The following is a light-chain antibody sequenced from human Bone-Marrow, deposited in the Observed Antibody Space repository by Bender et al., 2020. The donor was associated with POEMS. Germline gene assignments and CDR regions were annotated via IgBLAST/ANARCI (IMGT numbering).Light chain of an antibody. CDR2: GNN. J-gene: IGLJ3*02. CDR3: QSYDNSLGGWV. CDR1: TSNIGAGSD. V-gene: IGLV1-40*01. Sequence: QSVLTQPPSVSEAPGQRVTISCTGGTSNIGAGSDVHWYQQLPGTAPKLLIYGNNNRPSGVPDRFSGSKSGTSASLAITGLQAEDEGDYYCQSYDNSLGGWVFGGGTKLTVL.